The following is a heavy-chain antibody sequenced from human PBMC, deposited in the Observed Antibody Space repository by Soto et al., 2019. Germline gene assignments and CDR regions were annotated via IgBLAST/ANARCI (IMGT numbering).Heavy chain of an antibody. J-gene: IGHJ6*03. Sequence: QVQLVQSGAEVKKPGASVKVSCKASGYTFTSYGISWVRQAPGQGLEWMGWISAYNGNTNYAQKLQGRVTMTTDTSTSTCSMELRSLRADDTALYYCASGFWSGYFYYYYMDVWGKGTTVTVSS. D-gene: IGHD3-3*01. CDR3: ASGFWSGYFYYYYMDV. V-gene: IGHV1-18*01. CDR1: GYTFTSYG. CDR2: ISAYNGNT.